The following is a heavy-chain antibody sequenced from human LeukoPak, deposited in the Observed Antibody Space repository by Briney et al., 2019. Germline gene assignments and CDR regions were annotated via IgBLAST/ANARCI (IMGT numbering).Heavy chain of an antibody. CDR3: ASSRVVPAARTFDY. V-gene: IGHV4-34*01. CDR2: INHSGST. CDR1: GGSFSGYY. D-gene: IGHD2-2*01. Sequence: SETLSLTCAVYGGSFSGYYWRWIRQPPGKGLEWIGEINHSGSTNYNPSLKSRVTISVDTSKNQFSLKLSSVTAADTAVYYCASSRVVPAARTFDYWGQGTLVTVSS. J-gene: IGHJ4*02.